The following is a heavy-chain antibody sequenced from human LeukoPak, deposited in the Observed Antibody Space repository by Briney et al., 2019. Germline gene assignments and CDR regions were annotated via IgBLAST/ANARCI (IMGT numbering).Heavy chain of an antibody. V-gene: IGHV4-59*01. D-gene: IGHD4-17*01. CDR3: ARDLVTVTNGFDI. CDR1: DDSFSSDY. J-gene: IGHJ3*02. Sequence: SETLSLTCAVSDDSFSSDYWTWIRQPPGKGLEWIGYIFTIRDTKYNHSLKRRVTISIPTSRNQFSLRLSSVTAADTAVSYCARDLVTVTNGFDIWGQGTMVSVSS. CDR2: IFTIRDT.